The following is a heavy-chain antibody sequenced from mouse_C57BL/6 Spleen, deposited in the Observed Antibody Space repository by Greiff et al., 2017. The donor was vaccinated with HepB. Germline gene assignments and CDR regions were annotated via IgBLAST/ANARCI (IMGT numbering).Heavy chain of an antibody. Sequence: VQLQQSGAELARPGASVKLSCKASGYTFTSYGISWVKQRTGQGLEWIGEIYPRSGNTYYNEKFKGKATLTADKSSSTAYMELRSLTSEDSAVYFCAYYGSRASYFDYWGQGTTLTVSS. V-gene: IGHV1-81*01. CDR1: GYTFTSYG. CDR2: IYPRSGNT. J-gene: IGHJ2*01. D-gene: IGHD1-1*01. CDR3: AYYGSRASYFDY.